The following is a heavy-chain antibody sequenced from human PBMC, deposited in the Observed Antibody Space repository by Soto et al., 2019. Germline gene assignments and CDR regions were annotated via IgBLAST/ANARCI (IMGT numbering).Heavy chain of an antibody. V-gene: IGHV1-2*02. CDR1: GYTFTDTF. CDR2: VNPNIGNT. D-gene: IGHD2-2*02. Sequence: QVQLVQSGAEVKRPGASVKVSCKASGYTFTDTFIHWLRQAPGQRPEWMGWVNPNIGNTHYARKFQGRVTLTRDTSIATAYMELVGLESDDSAFYFCASAIPRTVLGFDYWGQGTLVTVSS. CDR3: ASAIPRTVLGFDY. J-gene: IGHJ4*02.